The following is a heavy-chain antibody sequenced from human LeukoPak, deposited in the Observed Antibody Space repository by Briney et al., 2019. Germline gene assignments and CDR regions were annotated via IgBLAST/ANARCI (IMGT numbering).Heavy chain of an antibody. CDR3: ARGIGSDDCGDYFIDYYYYMDV. CDR1: GYTFTGYY. V-gene: IGHV1-2*02. Sequence: AASVKVSCKASGYTFTGYYMHWVRQAPGQGLEWMGWINPNSGGTNYAQKFQGRVTMTRDTSISTAYMELSRLRSDDTAVYYCARGIGSDDCGDYFIDYYYYMDVWGKGTTVTVSS. CDR2: INPNSGGT. J-gene: IGHJ6*03. D-gene: IGHD4-17*01.